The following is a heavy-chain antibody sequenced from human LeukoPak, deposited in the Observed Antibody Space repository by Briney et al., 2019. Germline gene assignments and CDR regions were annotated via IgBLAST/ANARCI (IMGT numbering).Heavy chain of an antibody. V-gene: IGHV4-4*07. D-gene: IGHD6-19*01. CDR2: IYASGST. J-gene: IGHJ4*02. CDR3: ARESLFRAVAGRPAPFDQ. Sequence: SETLSLTCTVSGGSISNYYWSWIRQPAGKGLEWIGRIYASGSTNYNPSLKSRVTMLVDTSKNQFPLKLRSVTAADTAVYYCARESLFRAVAGRPAPFDQWGQGTLVTVSS. CDR1: GGSISNYY.